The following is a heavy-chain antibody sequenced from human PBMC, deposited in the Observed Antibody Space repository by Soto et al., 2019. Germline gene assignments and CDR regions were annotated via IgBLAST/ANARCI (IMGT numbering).Heavy chain of an antibody. Sequence: QVQLVESGGGLVKPGGSLRLSCAASGFTFSDYYMNWIRQAPGKGLEWVSYISSSGSTIYYADSVKGRFTISRDNAKNSLYTQMNSLRAEDTAVYYCARGPYDYVWGSNPPHFDYWGQGTLVTVSS. CDR1: GFTFSDYY. CDR2: ISSSGSTI. V-gene: IGHV3-11*01. J-gene: IGHJ4*02. D-gene: IGHD3-16*02. CDR3: ARGPYDYVWGSNPPHFDY.